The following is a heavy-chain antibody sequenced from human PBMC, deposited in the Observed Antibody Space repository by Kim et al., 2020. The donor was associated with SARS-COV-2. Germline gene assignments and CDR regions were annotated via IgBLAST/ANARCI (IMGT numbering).Heavy chain of an antibody. CDR3: ARGGDCSGGSCYFSFHYYYGMDV. Sequence: SETLSLTCTVSGYSISSGYYWGWIRQPPGKGLEWIGSIYHSGSTYYNPSLKSRVTISVDTSKNQFSLKLSSVTAADTAVYYCARGGDCSGGSCYFSFHYYYGMDVWGQGTTVTGSS. CDR2: IYHSGST. J-gene: IGHJ6*02. CDR1: GYSISSGYY. D-gene: IGHD2-15*01. V-gene: IGHV4-38-2*02.